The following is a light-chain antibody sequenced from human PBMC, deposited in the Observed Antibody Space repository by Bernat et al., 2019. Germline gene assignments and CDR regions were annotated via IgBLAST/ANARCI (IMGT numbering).Light chain of an antibody. CDR3: QQGYSTPYS. CDR2: GAS. V-gene: IGKV1-39*01. Sequence: DIQMSQSPSFLSASVGDRVTITCRASRSVASYLSWYQHKPGKAPQLLIYGASTLQGGVPSRFSGSGSGTDFTLTISSLQPEDFATYYCQQGYSTPYSFGQGTEVDI. J-gene: IGKJ2*03. CDR1: RSVASY.